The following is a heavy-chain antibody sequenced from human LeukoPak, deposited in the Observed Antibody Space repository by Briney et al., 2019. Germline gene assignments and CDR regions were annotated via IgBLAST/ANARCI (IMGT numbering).Heavy chain of an antibody. CDR2: ISAYNGDT. D-gene: IGHD5-12*01. J-gene: IGHJ4*02. Sequence: LWASVKVSCKASGYTFTSYGINWVRQAPGQGLEWMGWISAYNGDTNYAQKLQGRVTMTTDTSTSTAYMELRSLRSDDPAVYYCARPPHYVNMGAMTPNEIYFFYSWGQEPLFPAS. CDR3: ARPPHYVNMGAMTPNEIYFFYS. CDR1: GYTFTSYG. V-gene: IGHV1-18*01.